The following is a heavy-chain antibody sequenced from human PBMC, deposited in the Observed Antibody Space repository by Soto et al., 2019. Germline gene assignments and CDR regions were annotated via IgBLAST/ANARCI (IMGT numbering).Heavy chain of an antibody. CDR3: ARVLYYGSGSYSPYGMDV. J-gene: IGHJ6*02. Sequence: QVQLVQSGAEVKKPGSSVKVSCKTSGVSFNNNGIGWVRQAPGHGLEWMGGVSPPFRTSNYARKFKGRISITADASTGTVNMELSSLTSEDTAQYYCARVLYYGSGSYSPYGMDVWGQGNTVTVSS. D-gene: IGHD3-10*01. CDR2: VSPPFRTS. CDR1: GVSFNNNG. V-gene: IGHV1-69*01.